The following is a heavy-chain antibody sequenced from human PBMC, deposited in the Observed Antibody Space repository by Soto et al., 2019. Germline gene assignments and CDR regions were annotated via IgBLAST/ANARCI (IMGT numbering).Heavy chain of an antibody. CDR1: GFTFSSYA. CDR3: ARDRRYSSEGGLFDY. J-gene: IGHJ4*02. D-gene: IGHD6-19*01. CDR2: ISYDGSNK. V-gene: IGHV3-30-3*01. Sequence: QVQLVESGGGVVQPGRSLRLSCAASGFTFSSYAMHWVRQAPGKGLEWVAVISYDGSNKYYADSVKGRFTISRDNSKNTLYLQMNSLRAEDTAVYYCARDRRYSSEGGLFDYWGQGTLVTVSS.